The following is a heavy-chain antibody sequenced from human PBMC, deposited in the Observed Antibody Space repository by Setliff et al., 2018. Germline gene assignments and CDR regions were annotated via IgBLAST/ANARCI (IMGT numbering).Heavy chain of an antibody. CDR2: IRSRNDGGTT. J-gene: IGHJ5*02. CDR3: VKLVPQAVSSDP. CDR1: GLTFSHAW. Sequence: KPGGSLRLSCAASGLTFSHAWMTWVRQSPGKGLEWVGRIRSRNDGGTTDYAAPVKGRFTISRDDSKNTLYLQMNSLKTEDTAIYYCVKLVPQAVSSDPWGQGTLVTVSS. D-gene: IGHD3-10*01. V-gene: IGHV3-15*01.